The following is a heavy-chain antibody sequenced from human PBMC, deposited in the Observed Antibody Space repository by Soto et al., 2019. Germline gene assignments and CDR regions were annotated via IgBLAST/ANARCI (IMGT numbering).Heavy chain of an antibody. D-gene: IGHD3-16*01. V-gene: IGHV4-39*01. CDR3: AKHNGPLYVGYYYDMDV. J-gene: IGHJ6*02. CDR1: GGSISSSSYY. CDR2: IYYSGYT. Sequence: SETLSLTCTVSGGSISSSSYYWGWIRQPPGKGLEWIGSIYYSGYTYYNPSLKSRVTISVDTSKNQFSLKLSSVTAADTAVYYCAKHNGPLYVGYYYDMDVWVQGTTVTASS.